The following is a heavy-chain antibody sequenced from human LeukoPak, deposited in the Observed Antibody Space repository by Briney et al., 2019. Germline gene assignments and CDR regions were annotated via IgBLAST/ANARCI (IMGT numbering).Heavy chain of an antibody. D-gene: IGHD1-26*01. CDR1: GFTVSSNY. V-gene: IGHV3-53*01. J-gene: IGHJ4*02. CDR3: AGDRGSGSSYFDY. CDR2: IYSGGGT. Sequence: GGSLRLSCAASGFTVSSNYMSWVRQAPGKGLEWVSIIYSGGGTYYADSVRGRFTISRDNSKNTLYLQMNSLRAEDTAVYYCAGDRGSGSSYFDYWGQGTLVTVSS.